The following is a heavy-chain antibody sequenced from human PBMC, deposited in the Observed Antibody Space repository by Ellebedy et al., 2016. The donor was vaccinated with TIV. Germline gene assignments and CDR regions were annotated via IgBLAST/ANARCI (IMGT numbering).Heavy chain of an antibody. D-gene: IGHD3-16*01. CDR3: VGGEAGPFDY. J-gene: IGHJ4*02. V-gene: IGHV4-4*02. Sequence: SETLSLTXAVSGGSISSSNWWSWVRQPPGKGLEWIGEIYHSGSTNYNPSLKSRVTISVDTSKNQFSLKLSSVTAADTAVYYCVGGEAGPFDYWGQGTLVTVSS. CDR1: GGSISSSNW. CDR2: IYHSGST.